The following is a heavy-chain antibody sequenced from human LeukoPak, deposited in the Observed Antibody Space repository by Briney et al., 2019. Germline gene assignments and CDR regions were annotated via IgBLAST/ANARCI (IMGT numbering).Heavy chain of an antibody. D-gene: IGHD5-24*01. CDR2: ISGSGGGT. V-gene: IGHV3-23*01. CDR1: GFTFSSYA. J-gene: IGHJ4*02. CDR3: AEDFGEMATIVLDY. Sequence: GGSLRLSCAASGFTFSSYAMSWVRQAPGKGLEWVSAISGSGGGTYYADSVKGRFTISRDNSKNTLYLQMNSLRAEDTAVYYCAEDFGEMATIVLDYWGQGTLVTVSS.